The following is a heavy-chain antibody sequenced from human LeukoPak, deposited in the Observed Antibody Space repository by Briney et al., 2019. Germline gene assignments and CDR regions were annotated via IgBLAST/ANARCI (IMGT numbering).Heavy chain of an antibody. D-gene: IGHD1-26*01. CDR3: AREGRVGATSRYYYYGMDV. CDR1: GFTFSDYY. Sequence: GGSLRLSCAASGFTFSDYYMSRIRQAPGKGLEWVSYISSSGSTIYYADSVKGRFTISRDNAKNSLYLQMNSLRAEDTAVYYCAREGRVGATSRYYYYGMDVWGQGTTVTVSS. J-gene: IGHJ6*02. V-gene: IGHV3-11*01. CDR2: ISSSGSTI.